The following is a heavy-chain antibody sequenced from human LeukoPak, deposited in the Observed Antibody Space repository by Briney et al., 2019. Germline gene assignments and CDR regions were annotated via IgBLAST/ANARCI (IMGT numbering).Heavy chain of an antibody. CDR1: GFTFSSYA. CDR2: ISGSGGST. J-gene: IGHJ4*02. D-gene: IGHD6-13*01. CDR3: AKNLRREVWQLVGGY. V-gene: IGHV3-23*01. Sequence: GGSLRLSCAASGFTFSSYAMSWVRQAPGKGLEWVSAISGSGGSTYYADSVKGRFTISRDNSKNTLYLQMNSLRAEDTAVYYCAKNLRREVWQLVGGYWGQGTLVTVSS.